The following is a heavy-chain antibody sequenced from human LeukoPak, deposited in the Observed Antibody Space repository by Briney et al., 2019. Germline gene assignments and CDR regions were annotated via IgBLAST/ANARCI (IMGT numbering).Heavy chain of an antibody. CDR3: ARGGLYGDYYFDY. D-gene: IGHD2-21*02. V-gene: IGHV3-7*04. J-gene: IGHJ4*02. CDR2: TKHDGSER. Sequence: GGSLRLSCAASGFTFTSYWMTLVRQAPGKGLEGVANTKHDGSERYYVDSVKGRFTISRDNVKNSLLLQMDSLRAEDTAVYYCARGGLYGDYYFDYWGQGTLVTVTS. CDR1: GFTFTSYW.